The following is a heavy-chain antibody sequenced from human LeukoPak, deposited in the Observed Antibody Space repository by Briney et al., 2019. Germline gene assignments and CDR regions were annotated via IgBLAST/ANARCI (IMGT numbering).Heavy chain of an antibody. D-gene: IGHD2-2*01. CDR3: AKGPPIVVVPAAKYYYYYMDV. V-gene: IGHV3-23*01. Sequence: GGSLRLSCAASGFTFSSYTMSWVRQAPGKGLEWVSAISGSGGSTYYADSVKGRFTISRDNSKNTLYLQMNSLRAEDTAVYYCAKGPPIVVVPAAKYYYYYMDVWGKGTTVTVSS. CDR1: GFTFSSYT. CDR2: ISGSGGST. J-gene: IGHJ6*03.